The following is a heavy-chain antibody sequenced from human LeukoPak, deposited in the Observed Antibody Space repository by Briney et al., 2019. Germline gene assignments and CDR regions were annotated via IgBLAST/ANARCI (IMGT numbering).Heavy chain of an antibody. V-gene: IGHV4-30-4*01. Sequence: SQTLSLTCTVSGGSISSGDYYWRWLRQPPGTGLEWIGYIYYSGSTYYNPSLKSRVTISVDTSKNQFSLKLSSVTAADTPVYDCARVNYDFWRGYRPTGRFDPWGQGTLVTVSS. D-gene: IGHD3-3*01. J-gene: IGHJ5*02. CDR1: GGSISSGDYY. CDR2: IYYSGST. CDR3: ARVNYDFWRGYRPTGRFDP.